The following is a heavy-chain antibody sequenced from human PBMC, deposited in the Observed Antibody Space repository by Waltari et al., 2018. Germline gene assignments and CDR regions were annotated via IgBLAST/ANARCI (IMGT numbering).Heavy chain of an antibody. CDR1: GGPFRGYY. D-gene: IGHD3-16*01. Sequence: QVQLQQWGAGLLKPSETLSLTSAVHGGPFRGYYWSWIPQPPGKGLEWIGEINHSGSTNYNPSLKSRVTISVDTSKNQFSLKLSSVTAADTAVYYCARGSYDYIWGSTPFDYWGQGTLVTVSS. CDR3: ARGSYDYIWGSTPFDY. J-gene: IGHJ4*02. V-gene: IGHV4-34*01. CDR2: INHSGST.